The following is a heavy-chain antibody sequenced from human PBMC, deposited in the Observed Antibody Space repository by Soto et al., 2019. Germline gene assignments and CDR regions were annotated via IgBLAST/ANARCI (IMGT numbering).Heavy chain of an antibody. D-gene: IGHD2-8*01. Sequence: PSETLSLTCTVSGASLRSGSYYWSWIRQPPGKGLEWIGYISHSGRTNYDPSLKSRLTMSVDTSQNQFSLKLSSVTAADTAVYYCARDLGYCSNGVCYHGGYFDHWGQGTLVTVSS. V-gene: IGHV4-61*01. CDR2: ISHSGRT. CDR3: ARDLGYCSNGVCYHGGYFDH. J-gene: IGHJ4*02. CDR1: GASLRSGSYY.